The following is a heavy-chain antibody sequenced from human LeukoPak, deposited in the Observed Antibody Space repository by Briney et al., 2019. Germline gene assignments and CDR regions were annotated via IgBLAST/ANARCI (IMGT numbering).Heavy chain of an antibody. D-gene: IGHD5-12*01. Sequence: PSETLSLTCAVYGGSFSGYYWSWICQPPGKGLEWIGEINHSGSTNYNPSLKSRVTISVDTSKNQFSLKLSSVTAADTAVYYCARGGDIVATFRFDYWGQGTLVTVSS. CDR1: GGSFSGYY. CDR2: INHSGST. V-gene: IGHV4-34*01. J-gene: IGHJ4*02. CDR3: ARGGDIVATFRFDY.